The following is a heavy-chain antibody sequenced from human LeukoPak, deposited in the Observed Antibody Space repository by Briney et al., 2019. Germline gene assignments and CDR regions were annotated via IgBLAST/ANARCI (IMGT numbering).Heavy chain of an antibody. CDR3: ATAHPAEVGAPEFDY. Sequence: ASVKVSCKVSGYTLTELSMHWVRQAPGKGLERMGGFDPEDGETIYAQKFQGRVTMTEDTSTDTAYMELSSLRSEDTAVYYCATAHPAEVGAPEFDYWGQGTLVTVSS. CDR2: FDPEDGET. CDR1: GYTLTELS. V-gene: IGHV1-24*01. D-gene: IGHD1-26*01. J-gene: IGHJ4*02.